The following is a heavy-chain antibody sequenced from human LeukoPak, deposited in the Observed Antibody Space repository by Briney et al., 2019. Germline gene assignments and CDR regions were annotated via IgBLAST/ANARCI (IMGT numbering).Heavy chain of an antibody. CDR1: GGSISSYY. D-gene: IGHD2-2*02. CDR3: AREVVPAAILGGRWFDP. Sequence: SETLSLTCTVSGGSISSYYWSWIRQPPGKGLEWIGYIYTSGSTNYNSSLKSRVTISVDTSKSQFSLKLSSVTAADTAVYYCAREVVPAAILGGRWFDPWGQGTLVTVSS. CDR2: IYTSGST. V-gene: IGHV4-4*09. J-gene: IGHJ5*02.